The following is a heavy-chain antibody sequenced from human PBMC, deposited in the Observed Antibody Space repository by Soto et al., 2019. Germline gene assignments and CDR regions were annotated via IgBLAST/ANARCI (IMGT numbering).Heavy chain of an antibody. CDR1: GITVSSYY. CDR2: IYAGTIT. V-gene: IGHV3-53*01. CDR3: ARIPYDNSGTIFDY. J-gene: IGHJ4*02. Sequence: GVSLRLSCAVSGITVSSYYMSWVRQAAGKGLEWVSVIYAGTITYYADSVKGRFTIYRDNSKNTLNLEMNSLRVEDTAVYYCARIPYDNSGTIFDYWGQGTLVTVSS. D-gene: IGHD3-22*01.